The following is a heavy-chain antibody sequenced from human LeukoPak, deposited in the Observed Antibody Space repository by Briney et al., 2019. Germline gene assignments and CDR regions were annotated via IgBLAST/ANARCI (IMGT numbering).Heavy chain of an antibody. Sequence: GGSLRLSCAASGFTFSDYYMSWIRQAPGKGLEWVSYISSSGSTIYYADSVKGRFTISRDNAKNSLYLQMNSLRAEDTVVYYRARDRNYYDRSGYPEYFQHWGQGTLVTVSS. J-gene: IGHJ1*01. CDR2: ISSSGSTI. CDR3: ARDRNYYDRSGYPEYFQH. V-gene: IGHV3-11*01. CDR1: GFTFSDYY. D-gene: IGHD3-22*01.